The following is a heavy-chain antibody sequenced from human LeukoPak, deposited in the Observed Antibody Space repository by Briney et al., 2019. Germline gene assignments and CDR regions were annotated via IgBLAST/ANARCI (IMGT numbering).Heavy chain of an antibody. CDR2: IYDSGST. J-gene: IGHJ4*02. D-gene: IGHD3-10*01. CDR3: ARYGGGVLWYFDY. V-gene: IGHV4-59*08. Sequence: SETLSLTCTVSGGSIIRYYWSWIRQPPGKGLEWIGYIYDSGSTKYSPSLQSRVTMSVDTSRNQFSLKLSSVTAADTAVYYCARYGGGVLWYFDYWGQGTLVTVSS. CDR1: GGSIIRYY.